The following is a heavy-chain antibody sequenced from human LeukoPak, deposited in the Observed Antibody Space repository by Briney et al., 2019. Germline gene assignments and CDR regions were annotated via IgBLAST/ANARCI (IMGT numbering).Heavy chain of an antibody. J-gene: IGHJ4*02. V-gene: IGHV4-34*01. CDR1: GGSFSGYY. CDR3: ARGKKVAAARYYFDY. CDR2: INHSGST. Sequence: SETLSLTCAVYGGSFSGYYWSWIRQPPGKGLEWIGEINHSGSTNYSPSLKSRVTISVDTSKNQFSLKLSSVTAADTAVYYCARGKKVAAARYYFDYWGQGTLVTVSS. D-gene: IGHD6-13*01.